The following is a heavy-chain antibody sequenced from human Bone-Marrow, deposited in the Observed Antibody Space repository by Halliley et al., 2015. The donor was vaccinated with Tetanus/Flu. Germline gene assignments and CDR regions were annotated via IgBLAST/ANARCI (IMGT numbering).Heavy chain of an antibody. CDR2: IYYSENT. V-gene: IGHV4-59*01. Sequence: TLSLTCTVSGGSISTYYLSWIRQPPGKGLEWIGYIYYSENTNYNPSLKRRATISVDTSKNQFSPRLTSVTAADTAVYYCASHSGWANFDYWGQGILVNVSS. CDR3: ASHSGWANFDY. D-gene: IGHD6-19*01. CDR1: GGSISTYY. J-gene: IGHJ4*02.